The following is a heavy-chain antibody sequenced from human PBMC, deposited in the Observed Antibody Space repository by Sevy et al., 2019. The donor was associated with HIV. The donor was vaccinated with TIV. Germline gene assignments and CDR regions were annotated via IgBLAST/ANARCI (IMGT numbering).Heavy chain of an antibody. J-gene: IGHJ4*02. CDR1: GFTFSSYA. CDR3: ARGIVVVVAAGPWNY. V-gene: IGHV3-30-3*01. CDR2: ISYDGSNK. D-gene: IGHD2-15*01. Sequence: GGSLRLSCAASGFTFSSYAMHWVRQAPGKGLEWVAVISYDGSNKYYTDSVKGRFTISRDNSKNTLYLQMNSLRAEDTAVYYGARGIVVVVAAGPWNYWGQGTLVTVSS.